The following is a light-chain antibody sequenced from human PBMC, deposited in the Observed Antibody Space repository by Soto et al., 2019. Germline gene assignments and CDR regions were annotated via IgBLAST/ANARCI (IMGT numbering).Light chain of an antibody. Sequence: EIVLTQSPGTLSLSPGERATRSCRASQSVSSSSLAWYQQRRGQAPRLLIHGASSRATGIPDRFSGSGSGTDFTLTISRLEPEDFAVYYCQQYGSSPRTFGQGTKVDIK. CDR1: QSVSSSS. CDR2: GAS. V-gene: IGKV3-20*01. J-gene: IGKJ1*01. CDR3: QQYGSSPRT.